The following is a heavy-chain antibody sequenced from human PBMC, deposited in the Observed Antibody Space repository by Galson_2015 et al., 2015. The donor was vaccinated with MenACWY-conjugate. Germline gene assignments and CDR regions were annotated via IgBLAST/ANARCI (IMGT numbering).Heavy chain of an antibody. CDR2: ISTRSYT. V-gene: IGHV3-11*06. D-gene: IGHD1-14*01. Sequence: SLRLSCAASGFTFSDYYMSWVRQAPGKGLECVSYISTRSYTNYADSVQGRFTISRDNAKNSVYLQMDSLRAEDTAVYYCARFPRTPGKYPYYLGQGTPVTVPS. J-gene: IGHJ4*02. CDR1: GFTFSDYY. CDR3: ARFPRTPGKYPYY.